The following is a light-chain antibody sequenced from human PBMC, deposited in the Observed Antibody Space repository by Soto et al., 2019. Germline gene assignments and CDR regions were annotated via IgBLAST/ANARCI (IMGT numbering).Light chain of an antibody. CDR3: RTWDTSLSAVV. V-gene: IGLV1-51*01. CDR2: DNN. CDR1: SSNIENNF. J-gene: IGLJ2*01. Sequence: QSVLTQPPSVSAAPGQKVTISCSGSSSNIENNFVSWYQQLPGTAPQLLIYDNNKRPSGIPDRFSGSKSGTSATLGITGLQTGDEADYYCRTWDTSLSAVVFGGGTKLTVL.